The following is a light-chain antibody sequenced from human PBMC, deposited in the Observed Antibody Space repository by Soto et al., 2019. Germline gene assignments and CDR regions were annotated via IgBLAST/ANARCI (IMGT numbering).Light chain of an antibody. CDR3: ATWDDSPDALV. J-gene: IGLJ3*02. Sequence: QSALTQPASVSGSPGQSITISCTGTSSDVGGYNYVSWYQQHPGKAPKLMIYEVSNRPSGVSNRFSGSKSGNTASLTISGLQAEDEADYYCATWDDSPDALVFGGGTKLTVL. CDR2: EVS. V-gene: IGLV2-14*01. CDR1: SSDVGGYNY.